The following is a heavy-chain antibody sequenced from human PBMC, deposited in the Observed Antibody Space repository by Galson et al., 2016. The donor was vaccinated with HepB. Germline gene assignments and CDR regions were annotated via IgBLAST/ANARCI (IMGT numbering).Heavy chain of an antibody. CDR2: IYSGGST. CDR3: ATPITGYSSSWYGSFDY. D-gene: IGHD6-13*01. Sequence: SLRLSCAASGFTVSSNYMSWVRQAPGKGLEWVSVIYSGGSTYYADSVKGRFTISRDNSKNTLYLQMNSLRAEDTAVYYCATPITGYSSSWYGSFDYWGQGTLVTVSS. CDR1: GFTVSSNY. J-gene: IGHJ4*02. V-gene: IGHV3-53*01.